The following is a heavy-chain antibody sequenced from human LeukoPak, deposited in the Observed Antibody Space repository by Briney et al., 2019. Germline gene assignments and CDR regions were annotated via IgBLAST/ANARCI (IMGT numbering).Heavy chain of an antibody. J-gene: IGHJ4*02. CDR3: AKGGWVDY. Sequence: GGSLRLSCAASGFTFTTYSMNWVRQAPGKGPEWVANINPDGSEKHYADSVKGRFTISRDNPKNSMFLQMNTLRADDTAVYYCAKGGWVDYWGQGSLVTVSS. CDR2: INPDGSEK. V-gene: IGHV3-7*01. D-gene: IGHD6-19*01. CDR1: GFTFTTYS.